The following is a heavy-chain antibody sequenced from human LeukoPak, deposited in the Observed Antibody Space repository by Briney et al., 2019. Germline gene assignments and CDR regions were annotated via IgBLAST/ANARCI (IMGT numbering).Heavy chain of an antibody. CDR2: IYTSGST. CDR3: ARNNIGYSLDYYYYYYMDV. D-gene: IGHD4-11*01. V-gene: IGHV4-4*09. J-gene: IGHJ6*03. CDR1: GGSISSYC. Sequence: SETLSLTCTVSGGSISSYCWSWIRQPPGKGLEWIGYIYTSGSTNYNPSLKSRVTISVDTSKNQFSLKLSSVTAADTAVYYCARNNIGYSLDYYYYYYMDVWGKGTTVTVSS.